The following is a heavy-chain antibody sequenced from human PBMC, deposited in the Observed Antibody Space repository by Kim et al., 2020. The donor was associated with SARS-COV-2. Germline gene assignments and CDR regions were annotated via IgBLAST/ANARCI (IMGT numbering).Heavy chain of an antibody. V-gene: IGHV3-53*01. CDR1: GFTVSSNY. Sequence: GGSLRLSCAASGFTVSSNYMSWVRQAPGKGLEWVSGIYSGGGTYYAEAVKGRFTISTDNSKNTQYLQMNSMRAEDTAVYYCARDFWGTTVRDGEYGYWGQGALVTVSS. CDR2: IYSGGGT. D-gene: IGHD4-17*01. J-gene: IGHJ4*02. CDR3: ARDFWGTTVRDGEYGY.